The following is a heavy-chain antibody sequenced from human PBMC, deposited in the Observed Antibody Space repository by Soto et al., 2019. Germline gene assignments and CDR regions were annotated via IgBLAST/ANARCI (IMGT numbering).Heavy chain of an antibody. CDR1: GFTFSSYA. J-gene: IGHJ4*02. Sequence: GGSLRLSCAASGFTFSSYAMSWVRQAPGKGLEWVSAISGSGGSTYYADSVKGRFTISRDNSKNTLYLQMNSLRAEDTAVYYCAKDGGSYDSSGYFDYWGQGTLVTVSS. D-gene: IGHD3-22*01. CDR3: AKDGGSYDSSGYFDY. CDR2: ISGSGGST. V-gene: IGHV3-23*01.